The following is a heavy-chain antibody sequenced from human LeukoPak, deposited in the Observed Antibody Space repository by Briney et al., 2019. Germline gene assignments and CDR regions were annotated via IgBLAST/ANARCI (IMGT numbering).Heavy chain of an antibody. CDR1: GGTFSSYA. CDR3: ARVRQPTYYYDSSLGDFDY. CDR2: INPNSGGT. Sequence: RASVKVSCKASGGTFSSYAISWVRQAPGQGLEWMGWINPNSGGTNYAQKFQGRVTMTRDTSISTAYMELSRLRSDDTAVYYCARVRQPTYYYDSSLGDFDYWGQGTLVTVSS. D-gene: IGHD3-22*01. J-gene: IGHJ4*02. V-gene: IGHV1-2*02.